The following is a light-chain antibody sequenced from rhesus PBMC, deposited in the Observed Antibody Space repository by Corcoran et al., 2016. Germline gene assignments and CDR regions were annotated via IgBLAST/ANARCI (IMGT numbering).Light chain of an antibody. J-gene: IGKJ1*01. CDR2: EAS. Sequence: DIQMTQSPSSLSASVGDRVTITCRASQGISNDLAWYQQKPGETPKLLIYEASSLQSGIPSRFSGSGSGTDFTLTISSLQPEDFATDYCQQYYRTPRTFGQGTNVEIK. CDR3: QQYYRTPRT. CDR1: QGISND. V-gene: IGKV1-25*01.